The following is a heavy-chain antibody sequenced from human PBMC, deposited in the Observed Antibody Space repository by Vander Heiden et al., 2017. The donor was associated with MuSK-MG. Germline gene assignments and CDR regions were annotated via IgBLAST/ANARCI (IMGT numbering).Heavy chain of an antibody. CDR1: GYSFTSYW. V-gene: IGHV5-51*03. CDR2: IYPGDSET. D-gene: IGHD1-1*01. CDR3: ARTSGTTNFYYYGMDV. J-gene: IGHJ6*02. Sequence: EVELVQSGEERKKPGEPLKSSCKCSGYSFTSYWIGWVRQMRGKGLEWMGIIYPGDSETRYSPSFQGQVTISADKSITTAYLQWSSLKASDTAMYYCARTSGTTNFYYYGMDVWGQGTTVTVSS.